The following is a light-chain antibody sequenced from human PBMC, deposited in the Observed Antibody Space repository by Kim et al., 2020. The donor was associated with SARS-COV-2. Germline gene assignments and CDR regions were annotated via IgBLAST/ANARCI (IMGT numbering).Light chain of an antibody. CDR1: QYIDNW. J-gene: IGKJ2*01. V-gene: IGKV3-11*01. Sequence: EIVLTQSPATLSLSPGERATLSCRASQYIDNWLAWYQQKPGQVPRLLIYDASNRATGIPARFSGSGSGTDFTLTISSLEPEDFAVYYCQHRRTWPHTFGQGTKLEIK. CDR3: QHRRTWPHT. CDR2: DAS.